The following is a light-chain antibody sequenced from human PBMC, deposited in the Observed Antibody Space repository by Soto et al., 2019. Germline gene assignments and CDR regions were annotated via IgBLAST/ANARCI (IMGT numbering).Light chain of an antibody. V-gene: IGLV3-21*02. CDR3: KVWDNISDHYV. CDR1: NIESKS. J-gene: IGLJ1*01. CDR2: VDS. Sequence: SYELTQPPSVSVAPGQTARITCGGNNIESKSVHWYQQRPGQAPVLVIYVDSDRPSGIPDRFSASTSGNTAALTISRVEAADQADSPCKVWDNISDHYVFGSGTKVTVL.